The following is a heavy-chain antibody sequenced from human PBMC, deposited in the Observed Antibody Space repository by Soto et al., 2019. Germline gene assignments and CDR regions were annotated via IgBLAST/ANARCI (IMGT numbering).Heavy chain of an antibody. CDR3: ARDLDMGYCSGGSCYHDDFDS. CDR2: INPNSGGT. V-gene: IGHV1-2*04. J-gene: IGHJ3*02. Sequence: ASVKVSCKASGYTFTGYYMHWVRQAPGQGLEWMGWINPNSGGTNYAQKFQGWVTMTRDTSISTAYMELSRLRSDDTAVYYCARDLDMGYCSGGSCYHDDFDSWGQGTMVTVAS. D-gene: IGHD2-15*01. CDR1: GYTFTGYY.